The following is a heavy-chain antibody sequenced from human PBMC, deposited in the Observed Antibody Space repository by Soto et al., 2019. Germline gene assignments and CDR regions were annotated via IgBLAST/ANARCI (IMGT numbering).Heavy chain of an antibody. D-gene: IGHD2-8*01. J-gene: IGHJ6*02. CDR3: ARARYAAAPAGMDV. CDR2: IWYDGSNK. Sequence: RLSCAASGFTFSSYGMHWVRQAPGKGLEWVAVIWYDGSNKYYADSVKGRFTISRDNSKNTLYLQMNSLRAEDTAVYYCARARYAAAPAGMDVWGQGTTVTVSS. CDR1: GFTFSSYG. V-gene: IGHV3-33*01.